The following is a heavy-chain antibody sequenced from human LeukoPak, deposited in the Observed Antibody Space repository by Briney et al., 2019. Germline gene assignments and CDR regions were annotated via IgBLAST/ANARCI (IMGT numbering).Heavy chain of an antibody. J-gene: IGHJ4*02. D-gene: IGHD4-11*01. CDR2: IYTSETT. CDR1: GGSISNYY. Sequence: SETLSLTCTVSGGSISNYYWSWIRQPTGKGLEWIGYIYTSETTNYTTYNPSLKSRVTISVDTSKNQFSLKLNSVTAADTAVYYCARHGGTRITLVEVYYFDSWGQGTLVTVSS. V-gene: IGHV4-59*08. CDR3: ARHGGTRITLVEVYYFDS.